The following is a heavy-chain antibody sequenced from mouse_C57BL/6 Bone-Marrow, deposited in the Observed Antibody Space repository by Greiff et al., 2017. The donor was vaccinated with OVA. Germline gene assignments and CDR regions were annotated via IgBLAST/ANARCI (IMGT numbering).Heavy chain of an antibody. D-gene: IGHD1-1*01. V-gene: IGHV1-54*01. Sequence: QVQLQQSGAELVRPGASVKMSCKASGYAFTNYLIEWVKQRPGQGLEWIGVINPGSGGTNYNEKFKGKATLTADKSSSTAYMQLSSLTSEDSAVYFCARTITTVVYWYFDVWGTGTTVTVSS. CDR2: INPGSGGT. CDR1: GYAFTNYL. CDR3: ARTITTVVYWYFDV. J-gene: IGHJ1*03.